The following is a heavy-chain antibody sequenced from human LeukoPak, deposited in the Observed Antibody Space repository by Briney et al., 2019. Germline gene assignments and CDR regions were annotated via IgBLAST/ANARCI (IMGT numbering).Heavy chain of an antibody. V-gene: IGHV1-69*13. CDR1: GGTFSSYA. J-gene: IGHJ5*02. D-gene: IGHD2/OR15-2a*01. CDR2: IIPIFGTA. Sequence: ASVKVSCKASGGTFSSYAISWVRQAPGQGLEWMGGIIPIFGTANYAQKFQGRVTITADESTSTAHMELSSLRSEDTAVYYCARCARVLRKWFDPWGQGTLVTVSS. CDR3: ARCARVLRKWFDP.